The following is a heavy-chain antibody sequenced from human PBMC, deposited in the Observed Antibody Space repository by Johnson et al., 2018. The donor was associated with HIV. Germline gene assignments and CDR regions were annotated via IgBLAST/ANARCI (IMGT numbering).Heavy chain of an antibody. D-gene: IGHD4-23*01. CDR3: ARGRPYDYGGNADVAFDI. J-gene: IGHJ3*02. CDR2: IKQDGSEK. V-gene: IGHV3-7*01. Sequence: VQLVESGGGLVQPGGSLRLSCAASGFRFDSYWMSWVRQAPAKGLEWVANIKQDGSEKYYVDSVKGRFTISRDNAKNTLYLQMNSLRAEDTAVYYCARGRPYDYGGNADVAFDIWGQGTMVTVSS. CDR1: GFRFDSYW.